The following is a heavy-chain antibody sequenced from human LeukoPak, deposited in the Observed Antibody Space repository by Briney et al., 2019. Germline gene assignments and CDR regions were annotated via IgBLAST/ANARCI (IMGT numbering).Heavy chain of an antibody. J-gene: IGHJ5*02. V-gene: IGHV3-73*01. CDR2: IRSKANNYAT. D-gene: IGHD3-22*01. CDR3: TGTPFDSSGYLQT. CDR1: GFTFSGSA. Sequence: GGSLRLSCAASGFTFSGSAMHWVRQASGKGLEWVGRIRSKANNYATAYAASVKGRFTISRDDSKNTAYLQMNSLKTEDTAVYYCTGTPFDSSGYLQTWGQGTLVTVSS.